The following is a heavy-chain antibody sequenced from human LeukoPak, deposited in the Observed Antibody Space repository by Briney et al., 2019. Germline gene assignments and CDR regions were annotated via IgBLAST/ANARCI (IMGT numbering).Heavy chain of an antibody. CDR2: IYWNGGST. Sequence: GGSLRLSCAASGCTFGDYGMSWVRQAPGKGLEWVSGIYWNGGSTGYADSVKGRFTISRDNAKNSLYLQMNSLRAEDTALYYCTRGGYSSSWYGGYYYYYMDVWGKGTTVTVSS. CDR1: GCTFGDYG. D-gene: IGHD6-13*01. V-gene: IGHV3-20*04. CDR3: TRGGYSSSWYGGYYYYYMDV. J-gene: IGHJ6*03.